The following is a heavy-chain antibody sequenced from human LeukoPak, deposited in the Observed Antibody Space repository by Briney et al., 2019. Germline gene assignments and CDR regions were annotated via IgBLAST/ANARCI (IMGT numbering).Heavy chain of an antibody. D-gene: IGHD3-10*01. J-gene: IGHJ6*02. CDR3: ARDLTMVRGARGGMDV. CDR2: IYYSGST. Sequence: SWVRQASGKGLEWIGYIYYSGSTYYNPSLKSRVTISVDTSKNQFSLKLSSVTAADTAVYYCARDLTMVRGARGGMDVWGQGTTVTVSS. V-gene: IGHV4-30-4*08.